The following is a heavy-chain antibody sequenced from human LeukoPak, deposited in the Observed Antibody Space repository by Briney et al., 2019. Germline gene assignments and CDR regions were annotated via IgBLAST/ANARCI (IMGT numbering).Heavy chain of an antibody. CDR2: ISYSGST. CDR1: GGAVTSNSYY. D-gene: IGHD3-10*01. CDR3: AAICFGNLAIDY. Sequence: SETLSLTCTVSGGAVTSNSYYWSRIRQPPGKGLEWIGYISYSGSTNYNPSLKSRTTISVDTSKNQFSLKLTSVTAADTAVYYCAAICFGNLAIDYWGQGTLVTVSS. V-gene: IGHV4-61*01. J-gene: IGHJ4*02.